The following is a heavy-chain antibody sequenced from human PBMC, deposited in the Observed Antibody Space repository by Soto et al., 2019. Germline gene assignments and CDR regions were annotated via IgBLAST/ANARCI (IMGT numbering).Heavy chain of an antibody. D-gene: IGHD3-10*01. CDR3: ARDRRFGDGTNYGMDV. CDR1: GFTLSDHY. CDR2: ISSSSSYI. Sequence: GGSLRLSXAASGFTLSDHYMNWVRQAPGKGLEWVSSISSSSSYIYYADSVKGRFTTSRDNAKNSLYLQINSLRAEDTAVYYCARDRRFGDGTNYGMDVWGQGTTVTASS. V-gene: IGHV3-21*01. J-gene: IGHJ6*02.